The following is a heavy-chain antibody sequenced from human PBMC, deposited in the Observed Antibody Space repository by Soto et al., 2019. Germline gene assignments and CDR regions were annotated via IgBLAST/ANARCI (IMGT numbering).Heavy chain of an antibody. J-gene: IGHJ4*02. CDR3: AREKYYYGSGSSIDY. D-gene: IGHD3-10*01. V-gene: IGHV1-3*01. Sequence: ASVKVSCKASGYSFTSYAIHWVRQAPGQRLEWMGWINAGNGNTKNSQKFQGRVTITRDTSASTAYMELSSLRSEDTAVYYCAREKYYYGSGSSIDYWGQGTLVTVSS. CDR2: INAGNGNT. CDR1: GYSFTSYA.